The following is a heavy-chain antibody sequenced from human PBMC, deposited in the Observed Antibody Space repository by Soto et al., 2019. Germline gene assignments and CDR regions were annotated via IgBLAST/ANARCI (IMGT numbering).Heavy chain of an antibody. CDR1: GFTFSSYG. CDR2: IWYDGSNK. V-gene: IGHV3-33*01. CDR3: ARDRYGDYVDY. Sequence: GGSLRLSCAVSGFTFSSYGMHWVRQAPGKGLEWVAVIWYDGSNKYYADSVKGRFTISRDNSKNTLYLQMNSLRAEDTAVYYCARDRYGDYVDYWGQGTLVTVSS. D-gene: IGHD4-17*01. J-gene: IGHJ4*02.